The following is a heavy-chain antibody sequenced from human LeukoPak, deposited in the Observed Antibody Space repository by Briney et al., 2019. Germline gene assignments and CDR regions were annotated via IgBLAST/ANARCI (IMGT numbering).Heavy chain of an antibody. D-gene: IGHD1-26*01. Sequence: PGGSLRLSCAASGFTFAGYAMSWVRQAPGKGLEWVSATSGGGGSTSYADSVKGRFTISRDNSNNTLYLQMNSLRAEDTAVYYCTRTPVGATNDYWGQGTLVTVSS. CDR2: TSGGGGST. J-gene: IGHJ4*02. CDR3: TRTPVGATNDY. V-gene: IGHV3-23*01. CDR1: GFTFAGYA.